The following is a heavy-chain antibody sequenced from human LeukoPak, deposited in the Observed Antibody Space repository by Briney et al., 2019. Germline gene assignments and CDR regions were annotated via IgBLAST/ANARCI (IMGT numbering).Heavy chain of an antibody. J-gene: IGHJ4*02. CDR3: ARLVLMVYAIRELGKFNY. V-gene: IGHV4-38-2*01. Sequence: SETLSLTCAVSGYSISSGYYWGWIRQPPGKGLEWIGSIYHSGSTYYNPSLKSRVTISVDTSKNQFSLKLSSVTAADTAVYYCARLVLMVYAIRELGKFNYWGQGTLVTVSS. D-gene: IGHD2-8*01. CDR2: IYHSGST. CDR1: GYSISSGYY.